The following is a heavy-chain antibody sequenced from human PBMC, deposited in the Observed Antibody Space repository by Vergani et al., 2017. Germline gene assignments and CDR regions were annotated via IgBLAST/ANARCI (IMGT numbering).Heavy chain of an antibody. J-gene: IGHJ6*03. CDR3: ARGDTLVPATSHCNYMDV. CDR2: IFYSGTT. CDR1: GGPLSSGDHC. Sequence: VQLQESGPGVVKPSQTLSLTCADSGGPLSSGDHCWTWIRQRPGKGLEWIGYIFYSGTTYDNPSLRSRLTISVDTSQNQFSLKLGSVTAADTAVDYCARGDTLVPATSHCNYMDVWGKGTTVVVSS. V-gene: IGHV4-31*11. D-gene: IGHD6-25*01.